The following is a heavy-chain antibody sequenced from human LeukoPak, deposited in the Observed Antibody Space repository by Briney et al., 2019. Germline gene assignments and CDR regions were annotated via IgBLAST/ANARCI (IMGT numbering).Heavy chain of an antibody. J-gene: IGHJ5*02. Sequence: ASVKVSCKASGGTFSSYAISWVRQAPGQGLEWMGGIIPIFGTANYAQKFQGRVTITADESTSTAYMELSSLRSEDTAVYYCARDSPAVAGTGNWFDPWGQGTLVTVSS. CDR3: ARDSPAVAGTGNWFDP. V-gene: IGHV1-69*01. CDR1: GGTFSSYA. CDR2: IIPIFGTA. D-gene: IGHD6-19*01.